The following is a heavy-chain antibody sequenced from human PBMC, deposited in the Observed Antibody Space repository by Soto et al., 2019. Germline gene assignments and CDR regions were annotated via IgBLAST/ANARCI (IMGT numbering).Heavy chain of an antibody. Sequence: ILSLTCTVSGGSVNSDSYLWTWIRQPPGKTLEWIGYIYYGGTTNYNPSLRSRITISLDTSKNQFSLKLSSVTAADTAVYYCARETVYGSGSYNGCGQGTRVTVS. CDR2: IYYGGTT. CDR3: ARETVYGSGSYNG. J-gene: IGHJ4*02. D-gene: IGHD3-10*01. CDR1: GGSVNSDSYL. V-gene: IGHV4-61*01.